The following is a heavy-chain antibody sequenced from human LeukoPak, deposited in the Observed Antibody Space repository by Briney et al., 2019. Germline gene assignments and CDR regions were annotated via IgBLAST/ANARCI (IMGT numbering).Heavy chain of an antibody. CDR1: GGSISSNYW. D-gene: IGHD3-10*01. CDR2: IYHSGST. V-gene: IGHV4-4*02. J-gene: IGHJ4*02. CDR3: ARSELLWFGGVNSGFDY. Sequence: SETLSLTCAVSGGSISSNYWWTWVRQPPGKGLEWIGEIYHSGSTNYNPSLKSRVIISVDKSKNQFSLKLSSVTAADTAVYYCARSELLWFGGVNSGFDYWGQGTLVTVSS.